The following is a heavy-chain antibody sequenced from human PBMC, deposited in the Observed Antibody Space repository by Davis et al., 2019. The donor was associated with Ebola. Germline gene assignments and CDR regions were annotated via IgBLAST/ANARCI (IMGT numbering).Heavy chain of an antibody. V-gene: IGHV3-13*01. D-gene: IGHD3-22*01. CDR3: ARASERYYYDSSGLDY. CDR2: IGTAGDT. CDR1: GFTFSSYD. Sequence: GESLKISCAASGFTFSSYDMHWVRQATGKGLEWVSAIGTAGDTYYPGSVKGRFTISRENAKNSLYLQMNSLRAGDTAVYYCARASERYYYDSSGLDYWGQGTLVTVSS. J-gene: IGHJ4*02.